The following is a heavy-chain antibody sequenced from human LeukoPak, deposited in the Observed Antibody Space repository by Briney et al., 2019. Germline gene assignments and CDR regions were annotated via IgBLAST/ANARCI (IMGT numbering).Heavy chain of an antibody. CDR3: ARVQVEGREGLDY. D-gene: IGHD3-16*01. V-gene: IGHV5-51*01. J-gene: IGHJ4*02. CDR2: IYPGDSYT. CDR1: GYSFTSYW. Sequence: GESLKISCKGSGYSFTSYWIGWVRQMPGKGLGGMGIIYPGDSYTIYSPSFQGQVTISADKSISSPYLQWSSLKASDTAMYYCARVQVEGREGLDYWGQGTLVTVSS.